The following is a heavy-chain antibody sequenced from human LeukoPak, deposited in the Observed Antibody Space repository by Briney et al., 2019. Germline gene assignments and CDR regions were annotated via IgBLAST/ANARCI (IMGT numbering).Heavy chain of an antibody. CDR3: ARDLLIMG. J-gene: IGHJ3*01. D-gene: IGHD3-10*01. Sequence: PGGSLRLSCAASGFTFSSYTMNWVRQAPGKGLEWVSSITSSSNYIQHTDSVKGRFTISRDNAKNSVYLQMNSLRAEDTAVYYCARDLLIMGGGQGTMVTVSS. V-gene: IGHV3-21*01. CDR1: GFTFSSYT. CDR2: ITSSSNYI.